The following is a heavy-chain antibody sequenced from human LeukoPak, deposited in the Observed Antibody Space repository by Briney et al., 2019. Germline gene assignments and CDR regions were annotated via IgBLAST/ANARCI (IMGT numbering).Heavy chain of an antibody. CDR1: GFTFDDYG. D-gene: IGHD2-21*01. Sequence: GSLRLSCAASGFTFDDYGMSWVRQAPGKGLEWVSGINWNGGSTGYADSVKGRFTISRDNAKSSLYLQMNSLRAEDTALYYCARAIRAQHNDYWGQGTLVTVSS. CDR2: INWNGGST. CDR3: ARAIRAQHNDY. V-gene: IGHV3-20*04. J-gene: IGHJ4*02.